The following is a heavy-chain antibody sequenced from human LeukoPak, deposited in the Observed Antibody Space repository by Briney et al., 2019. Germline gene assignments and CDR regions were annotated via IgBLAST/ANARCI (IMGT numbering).Heavy chain of an antibody. J-gene: IGHJ6*02. CDR1: GFTFSSYS. D-gene: IGHD4-17*01. V-gene: IGHV3-48*01. CDR2: ISSSSSTI. CDR3: AREEGTTVTTESGEYYYYGMDV. Sequence: GGSLRLSCAASGFTFSSYSMNWVRQAPGKGLEWVSYISSSSSTIYYADSVKGRFTISRDNSKNTLYLQMNSLRAEDTAVYYCAREEGTTVTTESGEYYYYGMDVWGQGTTVTVSS.